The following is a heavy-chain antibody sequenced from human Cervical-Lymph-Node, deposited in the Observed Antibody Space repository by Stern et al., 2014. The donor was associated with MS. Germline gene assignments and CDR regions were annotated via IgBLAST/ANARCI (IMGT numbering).Heavy chain of an antibody. CDR2: ISWDNDK. D-gene: IGHD1-1*01. Sequence: QVTLKESGPTLVKAKQTLTLTCTFSGFSLHTKSVGVGWIRQPPGKALEWLALISWDNDKRYSPSLQNRLTITMDTSRNQVVLKLTNMDPMDTAAYYCAHSKQLWLHNWFDPWGQGTLVTVSS. V-gene: IGHV2-5*02. CDR1: GFSLHTKSVG. CDR3: AHSKQLWLHNWFDP. J-gene: IGHJ5*02.